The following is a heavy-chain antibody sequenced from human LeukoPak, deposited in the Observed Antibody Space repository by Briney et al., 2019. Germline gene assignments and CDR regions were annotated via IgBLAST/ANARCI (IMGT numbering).Heavy chain of an antibody. Sequence: SSQTLSLTCAISGDSVSSNSAAWNWLRQSPSRGLEWLGRTYYRSKWYIDYALSVKSRITINPDTSKNQFSLQLNSVTPEDTAVYYCARWSSRNLDYWGQGTLVTVSS. J-gene: IGHJ4*02. CDR2: TYYRSKWYI. D-gene: IGHD3-3*01. V-gene: IGHV6-1*01. CDR3: ARWSSRNLDY. CDR1: GDSVSSNSAA.